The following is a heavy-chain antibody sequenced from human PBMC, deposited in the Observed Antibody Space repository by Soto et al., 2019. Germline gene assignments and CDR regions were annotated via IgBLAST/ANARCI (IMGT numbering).Heavy chain of an antibody. J-gene: IGHJ3*02. CDR3: ARDPFPSTGTTEAALDI. Sequence: EVQLLESGGGLVQPGGSLRLSCAASGFTFSSYAMSWVRPAPGKGLEWVSAISGSGSNTYYADSVKGRFTISRDNSKISLGLQMISLGAEDTAVYSCARDPFPSTGTTEAALDIWCPGTMVTVSS. V-gene: IGHV3-23*01. D-gene: IGHD1-7*01. CDR1: GFTFSSYA. CDR2: ISGSGSNT.